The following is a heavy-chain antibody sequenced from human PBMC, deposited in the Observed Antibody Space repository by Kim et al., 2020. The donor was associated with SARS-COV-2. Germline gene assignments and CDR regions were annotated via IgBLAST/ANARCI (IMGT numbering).Heavy chain of an antibody. CDR3: ARTTPNYGDYYYYGMDV. CDR2: IIPILGIA. D-gene: IGHD4-17*01. CDR1: GGTFSSYA. J-gene: IGHJ6*02. V-gene: IGHV1-69*04. Sequence: SVKVSCKASGGTFSSYAISWVRQAPGQGLEWMGRIIPILGIANYAQKFQGRVTITADKSTSTAYMELSSLRSEDTAVYYCARTTPNYGDYYYYGMDVWGQGTTVTVSS.